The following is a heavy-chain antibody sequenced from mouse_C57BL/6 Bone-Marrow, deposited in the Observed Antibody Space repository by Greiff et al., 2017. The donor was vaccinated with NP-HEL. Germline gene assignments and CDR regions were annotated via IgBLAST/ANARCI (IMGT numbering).Heavy chain of an antibody. CDR1: GYAFSSYW. CDR3: ARSVVWYFDV. V-gene: IGHV1-80*01. CDR2: IYPGDGDT. D-gene: IGHD1-1*02. J-gene: IGHJ1*03. Sequence: VKLVESGAELVKPGASVKISCKASGYAFSSYWMNWVKQRPGKGLEWIGQIYPGDGDTNYNGKFKGKATLTADKSSSTAYMQLSSLTSEDSAVYFCARSVVWYFDVWGTGTTVTVSS.